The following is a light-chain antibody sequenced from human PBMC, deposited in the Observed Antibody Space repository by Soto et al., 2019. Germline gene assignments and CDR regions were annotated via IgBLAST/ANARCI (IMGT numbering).Light chain of an antibody. Sequence: DIQMTQSPSSLSASVGDRVTITCRASQDISNCLAWYQQKPGKVPKLLIYTAFTLHSGVPSRFSGSGSGTDFTLTISGLQPEDVANYYCQNYNGAPWTFGQGTKVEIE. J-gene: IGKJ1*01. CDR2: TAF. CDR3: QNYNGAPWT. CDR1: QDISNC. V-gene: IGKV1-27*01.